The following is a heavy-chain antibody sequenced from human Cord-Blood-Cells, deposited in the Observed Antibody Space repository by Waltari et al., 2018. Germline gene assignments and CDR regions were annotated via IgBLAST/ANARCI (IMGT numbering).Heavy chain of an antibody. V-gene: IGHV1-18*04. D-gene: IGHD1-1*01. CDR2: ISGYNGNT. Sequence: QVQLVQSGAEVKKPGGSVKVSSKATGYTFTSYGISWVRQAPGQGLEWMGWISGYNGNTNYAQTLKGRVTMTTDTATSTAYIELRSLRSDDTAVYYCARALNNLRGFDIWGQETMVTVSS. J-gene: IGHJ3*02. CDR1: GYTFTSYG. CDR3: ARALNNLRGFDI.